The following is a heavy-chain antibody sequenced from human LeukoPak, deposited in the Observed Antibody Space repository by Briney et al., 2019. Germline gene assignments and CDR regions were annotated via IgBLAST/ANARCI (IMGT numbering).Heavy chain of an antibody. V-gene: IGHV1-8*01. CDR1: GYTFTSYD. CDR3: ARYYYGSGTLDY. J-gene: IGHJ4*02. Sequence: GASVKVSCKASGYTFTSYDINWVRQATGQGLEWMGWMNPNSGNTGYAQKFQGRVTMTRNTSISTAYMELSSLRSEDTAVYYCARYYYGSGTLDYWGQGTLVTVSS. D-gene: IGHD3-10*01. CDR2: MNPNSGNT.